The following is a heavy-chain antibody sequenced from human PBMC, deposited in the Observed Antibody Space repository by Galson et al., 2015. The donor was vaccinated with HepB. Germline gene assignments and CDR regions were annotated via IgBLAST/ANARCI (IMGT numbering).Heavy chain of an antibody. J-gene: IGHJ4*02. CDR2: ISGGSGTT. D-gene: IGHD2-2*01. Sequence: LRLSCAASGFTFNSYAMSWVRQAPGKGLEWVSTISGGSGTTYYADSVKGRFTISTDNSKDTVYLQMSSLRAEDTAIYYCAKASQVTCFGARCYPFDCWGQGALVTVSS. CDR1: GFTFNSYA. V-gene: IGHV3-23*01. CDR3: AKASQVTCFGARCYPFDC.